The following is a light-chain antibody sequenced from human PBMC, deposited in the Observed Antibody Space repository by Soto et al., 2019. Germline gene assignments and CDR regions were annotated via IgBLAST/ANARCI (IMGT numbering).Light chain of an antibody. CDR3: SSYTSGSTYV. CDR2: EVS. J-gene: IGLJ1*01. V-gene: IGLV2-14*01. CDR1: SSDVGGYNY. Sequence: QSALTQPASVSGSPGQSITISCTGTSSDVGGYNYVSWYQQYPGKAPKLMIYEVSNRPSGVSTRFSGSKSGNTASLTISGLQTEDEADYHCSSYTSGSTYVFGTGTKVTV.